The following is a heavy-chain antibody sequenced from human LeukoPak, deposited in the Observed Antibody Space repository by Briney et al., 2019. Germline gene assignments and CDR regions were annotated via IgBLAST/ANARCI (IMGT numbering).Heavy chain of an antibody. J-gene: IGHJ4*02. V-gene: IGHV3-23*01. CDR3: AKGTVAGGLSDY. CDR1: GFTFSTYA. CDR2: ISSSGDST. D-gene: IGHD4-11*01. Sequence: GGSLRLSCAASGFTFSTYAMTWVRQAPGKGLEWVSAISSSGDSTYYADSVKGRFTISRDNSENIMYLQINSLRAEDTAVYYCAKGTVAGGLSDYWGQGTLVTVSS.